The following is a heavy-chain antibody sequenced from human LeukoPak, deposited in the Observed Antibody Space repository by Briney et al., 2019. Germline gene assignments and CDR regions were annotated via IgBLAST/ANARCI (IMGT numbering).Heavy chain of an antibody. D-gene: IGHD4-17*01. Sequence: PGGSLRLSCAASGFTFSSYWMSWVRQAPGKGLEWVANIKQDGSEKYYVDSVKGRFTISRDNAKNSLYLQMNSLRAEDMALYYCAKGRGLSYDYGVDYWGQGTLVTVSS. CDR1: GFTFSSYW. CDR3: AKGRGLSYDYGVDY. CDR2: IKQDGSEK. V-gene: IGHV3-7*03. J-gene: IGHJ4*02.